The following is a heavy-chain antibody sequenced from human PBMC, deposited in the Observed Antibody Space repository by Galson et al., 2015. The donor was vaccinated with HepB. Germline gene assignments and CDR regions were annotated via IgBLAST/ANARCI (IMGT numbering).Heavy chain of an antibody. V-gene: IGHV1-3*01. CDR1: GYTFNNHA. CDR2: INDGSGNT. D-gene: IGHD3-10*01. Sequence: SVKVSCKAAGYTFNNHAMHWVRQAPGLGLEWMGWINDGSGNTRYSEKLQGRVTITVDTSANTVYMELSSLRSEDTAVYYCARDRPPPVISGALDIWGQGTLVTVSS. J-gene: IGHJ3*02. CDR3: ARDRPPPVISGALDI.